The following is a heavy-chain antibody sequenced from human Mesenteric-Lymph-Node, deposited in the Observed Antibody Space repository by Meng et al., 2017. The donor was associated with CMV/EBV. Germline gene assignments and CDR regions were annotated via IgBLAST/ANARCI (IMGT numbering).Heavy chain of an antibody. CDR3: VRVGYNWNLFDY. V-gene: IGHV4-39*06. CDR2: IYYSGST. J-gene: IGHJ4*02. CDR1: GVSISGSDFY. Sequence: GSLRLSCTVSGVSISGSDFYWGWIRQPPGKGLEWIASIYYSGSTYYNSALKSRVTISVDTSKNQFPLKLSSVTAADTAVHYCVRVGYNWNLFDYWGQGTLVTVSS. D-gene: IGHD1-1*01.